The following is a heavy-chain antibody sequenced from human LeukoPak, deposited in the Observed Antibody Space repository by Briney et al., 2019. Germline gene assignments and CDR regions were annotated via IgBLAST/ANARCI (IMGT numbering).Heavy chain of an antibody. CDR1: GGTFSSYA. V-gene: IGHV1-69*04. J-gene: IGHJ3*02. D-gene: IGHD3-22*01. CDR3: ARVVVVVLGNAFDI. CDR2: IIPILGIA. Sequence: SVKVSCKASGGTFSSYAISWVRQAPGQGLEWMGRIIPILGIANYAQKFQGRVTITADKSTSTAYMELSSLRSEDTAVYYCARVVVVVLGNAFDIWGQGTMVTVSS.